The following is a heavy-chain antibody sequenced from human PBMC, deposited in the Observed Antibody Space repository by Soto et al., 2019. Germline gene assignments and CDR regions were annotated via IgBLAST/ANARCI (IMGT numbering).Heavy chain of an antibody. Sequence: ASVKVSCKASGYTFTSYGISWVRQAPGQGLEWMGWISAYNGNTNYAQKLQGRVTMTTDTSTSTAYMELRSLRPDDTAVYYCARGYCSGGSCYGGVQPPHYWGQGTLVTVSS. CDR3: ARGYCSGGSCYGGVQPPHY. CDR2: ISAYNGNT. D-gene: IGHD2-15*01. J-gene: IGHJ4*02. V-gene: IGHV1-18*01. CDR1: GYTFTSYG.